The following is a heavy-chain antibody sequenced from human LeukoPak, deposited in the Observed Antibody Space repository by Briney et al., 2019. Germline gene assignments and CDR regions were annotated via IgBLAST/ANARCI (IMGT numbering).Heavy chain of an antibody. V-gene: IGHV3-48*04. CDR1: GFTFSSYS. D-gene: IGHD2-2*01. CDR2: ISWNSGSI. CDR3: ARDEGCSSTSCYYYYYYGMDV. Sequence: GGSLRLSCAASGFTFSSYSMNWVRQAPGKGLEWVSGISWNSGSIGYADSVKGRFTISRDNAKNSLYLQMNSLRAEDTAVYYCARDEGCSSTSCYYYYYYGMDVWGQGTTVTVSS. J-gene: IGHJ6*02.